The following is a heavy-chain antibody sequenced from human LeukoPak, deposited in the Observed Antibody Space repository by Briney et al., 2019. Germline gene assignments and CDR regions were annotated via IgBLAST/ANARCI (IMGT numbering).Heavy chain of an antibody. D-gene: IGHD3-22*01. CDR1: GGSINGYY. CDR2: IYYRGST. V-gene: IGHV4-59*01. CDR3: ARADYDTSAYYYTFDY. Sequence: TSSETLSLTCTVSGGSINGYYWSWIRRPPEKGLEWIGYIYYRGSTNYNPSLKSRVTISVDTSKNQFSLKLSSVTAADTAVYYCARADYDTSAYYYTFDYWGQGTLVTVSS. J-gene: IGHJ4*02.